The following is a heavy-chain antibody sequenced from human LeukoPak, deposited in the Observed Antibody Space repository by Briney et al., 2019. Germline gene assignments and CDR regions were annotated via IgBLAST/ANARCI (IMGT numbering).Heavy chain of an antibody. CDR1: GFTFSNAW. Sequence: GGSLRLSCAASGFTFSNAWMNWVRQAPGKGLEWVGRIKSKTDGGTTDYPAPVKGRFTISRDDSKNTLYLQMNSLRTEDTAVYYCTRENHDFWSGYYFDYWGQGTLVTVSS. CDR3: TRENHDFWSGYYFDY. CDR2: IKSKTDGGTT. D-gene: IGHD3-3*01. J-gene: IGHJ4*02. V-gene: IGHV3-15*07.